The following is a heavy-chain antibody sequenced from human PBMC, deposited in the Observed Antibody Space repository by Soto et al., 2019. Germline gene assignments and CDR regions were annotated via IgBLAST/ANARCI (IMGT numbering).Heavy chain of an antibody. Sequence: GGSLRLSCAASGFTFSSYWMSWVRQAPGKGLEWVANIKQDGSEKYYVDSVKGRFIISRDNAKNSLYLQMNSLRAEDTAVYYCARGVSSSYFDYWGQGALVTVSS. J-gene: IGHJ4*02. CDR1: GFTFSSYW. V-gene: IGHV3-7*01. D-gene: IGHD6-6*01. CDR2: IKQDGSEK. CDR3: ARGVSSSYFDY.